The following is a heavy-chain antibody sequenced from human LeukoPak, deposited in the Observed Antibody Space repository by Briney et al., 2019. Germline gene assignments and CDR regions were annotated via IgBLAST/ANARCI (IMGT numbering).Heavy chain of an antibody. V-gene: IGHV3-7*01. D-gene: IGHD4-17*01. CDR2: INQDGSET. CDR3: ARGMTTVTTWFDP. Sequence: GGSLRLSCEVSGFTLSSYWMSWVRQAPGKGLEWVANINQDGSETYYVDSLNGRFTVSKDNAKQSLYLQMNSLRAEDTAVYYCARGMTTVTTWFDPWGQGTLVTVSS. J-gene: IGHJ5*02. CDR1: GFTLSSYW.